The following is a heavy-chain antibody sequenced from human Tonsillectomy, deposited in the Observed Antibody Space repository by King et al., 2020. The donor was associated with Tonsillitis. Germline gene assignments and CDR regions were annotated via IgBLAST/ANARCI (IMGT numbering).Heavy chain of an antibody. CDR2: IYSGGST. CDR3: ASETMGTTLDAYDI. Sequence: VQLVESGGGLVQPGGSLRLSCAASGFSVRSNYMSWVRQAPGKGLEWVSIIYSGGSTYYADSVEGRFTISRDNSKDTLYLQMNSLRAEDTAVYYCASETMGTTLDAYDIWGQGTMVTVSS. D-gene: IGHD3-10*01. J-gene: IGHJ3*02. V-gene: IGHV3-66*01. CDR1: GFSVRSNY.